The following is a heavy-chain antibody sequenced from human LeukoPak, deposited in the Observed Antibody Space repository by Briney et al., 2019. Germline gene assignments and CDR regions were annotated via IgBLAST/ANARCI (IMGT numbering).Heavy chain of an antibody. J-gene: IGHJ4*02. CDR2: INPNSGGT. CDR1: GYTFTGYY. CDR3: ARPKLGGNSAPPFDS. V-gene: IGHV1-2*02. Sequence: ASVKVSCKASGYTFTGYYMHWVRQAPGQGLEWMGWINPNSGGTNYAQKFQGRVTMTRDTSISTAYMELSRLRSDDRAVYYCARPKLGGNSAPPFDSGGQGPLVTVSS. D-gene: IGHD2-21*02.